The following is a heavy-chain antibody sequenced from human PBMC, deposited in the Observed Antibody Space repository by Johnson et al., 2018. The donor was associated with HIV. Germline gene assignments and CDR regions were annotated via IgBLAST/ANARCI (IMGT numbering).Heavy chain of an antibody. Sequence: QVLLVESGGGVVQPGRSLRLSCAASGFTFSSYAMHWVRQAPGKGLEWVAVISYDGINKYYADSVKGRFTISRDNAKNTLYLQMNSLRAEDTAVYYCARETRDDAFDIWGQGTMVTVSS. D-gene: IGHD4-11*01. CDR2: ISYDGINK. J-gene: IGHJ3*02. CDR3: ARETRDDAFDI. V-gene: IGHV3-30*04. CDR1: GFTFSSYA.